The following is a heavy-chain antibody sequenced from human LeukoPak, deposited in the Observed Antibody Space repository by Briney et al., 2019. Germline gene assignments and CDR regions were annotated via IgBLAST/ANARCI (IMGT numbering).Heavy chain of an antibody. Sequence: SVKVSCKASGGTFSSYAISWVRQAPGQGLEWMGRIIPIFGTANYAQKFQGRVTITTDESTSTAYMELSSLRSEDTAVYYCARDLGYCSGGSCRVFDYWGQGTMVTVSS. CDR1: GGTFSSYA. J-gene: IGHJ4*02. CDR3: ARDLGYCSGGSCRVFDY. CDR2: IIPIFGTA. V-gene: IGHV1-69*05. D-gene: IGHD2-15*01.